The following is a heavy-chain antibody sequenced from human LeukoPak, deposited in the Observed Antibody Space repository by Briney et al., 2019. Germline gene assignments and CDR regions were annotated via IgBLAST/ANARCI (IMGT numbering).Heavy chain of an antibody. Sequence: GGSLRLSCAASGFTFSSYGMHWVRQAPGKGLEWVAFLRYEGSNKYYADSVKGRFTVSRDNSKNTLYLQMNSLRAEDTAVYYCVRGAYSSSWLNFDYWGQGTLVTVSS. CDR3: VRGAYSSSWLNFDY. D-gene: IGHD6-13*01. CDR2: LRYEGSNK. J-gene: IGHJ4*02. V-gene: IGHV3-30*02. CDR1: GFTFSSYG.